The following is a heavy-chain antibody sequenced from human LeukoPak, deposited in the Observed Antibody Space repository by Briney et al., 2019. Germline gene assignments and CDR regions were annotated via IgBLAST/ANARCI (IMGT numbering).Heavy chain of an antibody. J-gene: IGHJ5*02. CDR3: ASSITMVRGDRFDP. CDR2: INHSGST. D-gene: IGHD3-10*01. V-gene: IGHV4-39*07. Sequence: SETLSLTCTVSGGSISNTNFYWAWIRQPPGKGLEWIGEINHSGSTNYNPSLKSRVTISVDTSKNQFSLKLSSVTAADTAVYYCASSITMVRGDRFDPWGQGTLVTVSS. CDR1: GGSISNTNFY.